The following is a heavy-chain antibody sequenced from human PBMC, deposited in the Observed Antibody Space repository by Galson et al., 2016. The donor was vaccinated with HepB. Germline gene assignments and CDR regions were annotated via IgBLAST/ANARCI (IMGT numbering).Heavy chain of an antibody. CDR1: GFIFSQFA. D-gene: IGHD5-12*01. V-gene: IGHV3-30*04. J-gene: IGHJ6*04. CDR2: ISYDGRKQ. CDR3: ARDQKYSGTDFYFAMDV. Sequence: SLRLSCAASGFIFSQFAVHWVRQAPGKGLEWVAVISYDGRKQYYTDSVKGRFIVSRDDSKNTLYLQMNTPRPEDTAVYYCARDQKYSGTDFYFAMDVWGKGATVTVSS.